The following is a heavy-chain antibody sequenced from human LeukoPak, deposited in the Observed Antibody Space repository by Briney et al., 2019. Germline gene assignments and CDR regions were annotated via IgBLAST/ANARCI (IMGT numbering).Heavy chain of an antibody. CDR1: GFTVSSNY. D-gene: IGHD3-10*01. Sequence: GGSLRLSCAASGFTVSSNYMSWARQAPGKGLEWVSVIYSGGSTYYADSVKGRFTISRDNSKNTLYLQMNSLRAEDTAVYYCARSELLWFGEGNYFDYWGQGTLVTVSS. V-gene: IGHV3-66*01. CDR3: ARSELLWFGEGNYFDY. CDR2: IYSGGST. J-gene: IGHJ4*02.